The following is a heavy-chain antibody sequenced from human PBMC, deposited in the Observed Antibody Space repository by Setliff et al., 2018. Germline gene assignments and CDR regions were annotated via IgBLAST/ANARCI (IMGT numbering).Heavy chain of an antibody. CDR1: GYSFGNYW. J-gene: IGHJ4*02. D-gene: IGHD3-9*01. V-gene: IGHV5-51*01. CDR2: IYPGDSDT. CDR3: ARLGGDSTGYSLDY. Sequence: PGESLKISCKGSGYSFGNYWIAWVRQMPGKGLEWMGVIYPGDSDTRYSPSFQGQVTMSADKSFSTAFLQWSSLKASDTAIYYCARLGGDSTGYSLDYWGQGSLVTVSS.